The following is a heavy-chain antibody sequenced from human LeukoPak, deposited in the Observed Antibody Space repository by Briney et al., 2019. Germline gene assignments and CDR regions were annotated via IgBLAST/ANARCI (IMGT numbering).Heavy chain of an antibody. Sequence: GRSLRLSCAASGFTFSSYAMHWVRQAPGKGLEWVAVISYDGSNKYYADSVKGRFTISRDNSKNTLYLQMNSLRAEDTAVYYCARDLIWFGELLLNYWGQGTLVTVSS. V-gene: IGHV3-30*04. CDR2: ISYDGSNK. CDR3: ARDLIWFGELLLNY. D-gene: IGHD3-10*01. CDR1: GFTFSSYA. J-gene: IGHJ4*02.